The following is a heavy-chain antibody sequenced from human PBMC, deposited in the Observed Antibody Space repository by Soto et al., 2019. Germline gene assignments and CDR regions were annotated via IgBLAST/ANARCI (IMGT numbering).Heavy chain of an antibody. D-gene: IGHD6-6*01. J-gene: IGHJ6*03. V-gene: IGHV4-31*03. CDR2: IYYSGST. CDR3: ARGQLAVYYYYMDV. CDR1: GGSISSGGYY. Sequence: SETLSLTCTVSGGSISSGGYYWSWIRQHPGKGLEWIGYIYYSGSTYYNPSLKSRVTISVDTSKNQFSLKLSSVTAADTAVYYCARGQLAVYYYYMDVWGKGTTVTVSS.